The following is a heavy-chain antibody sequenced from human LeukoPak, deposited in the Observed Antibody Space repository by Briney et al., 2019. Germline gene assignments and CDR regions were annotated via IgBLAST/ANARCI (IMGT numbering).Heavy chain of an antibody. CDR1: GFTFSSYW. Sequence: GGSLRLSCAASGFTFSSYWMHWVRQAPGKGLVWVSRINSDGSSTSYADSVKGRFTISRDNAKNTLYLQMNSLRVEDTAEYYCAGGYSYSLCFDYWGQGTLVTVSS. CDR2: INSDGSST. CDR3: AGGYSYSLCFDY. D-gene: IGHD5-18*01. J-gene: IGHJ4*02. V-gene: IGHV3-74*01.